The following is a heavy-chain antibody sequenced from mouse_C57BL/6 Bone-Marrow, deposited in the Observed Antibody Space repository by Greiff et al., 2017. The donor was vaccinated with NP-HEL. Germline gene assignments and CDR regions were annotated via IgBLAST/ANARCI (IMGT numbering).Heavy chain of an antibody. CDR1: GFTFSSYA. CDR3: TSLNWSYAMDY. V-gene: IGHV5-9-1*02. D-gene: IGHD4-1*02. Sequence: EVKVVESGEGLVKPGGSLKLSCAASGFTFSSYAMSWVRQTPEKRLEWVAYISSGGDYIYYADTVKGRFTISRDNARNTLYLQMSSLKSEDTAMYYCTSLNWSYAMDYRGQGTSVTVSS. CDR2: ISSGGDYI. J-gene: IGHJ4*01.